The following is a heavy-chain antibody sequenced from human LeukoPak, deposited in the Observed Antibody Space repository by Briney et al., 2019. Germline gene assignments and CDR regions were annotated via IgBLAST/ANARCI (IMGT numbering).Heavy chain of an antibody. CDR2: INHSGST. V-gene: IGHV4-34*01. J-gene: IGHJ3*02. CDR3: ARVTKVVSGGDAFDI. D-gene: IGHD2-21*02. CDR1: GGSFSGYY. Sequence: SETLSLTCVVYGGSFSGYYWSWLRQPPGKGLEWIGEINHSGSTNYNPSLKSRVTISVDTSKNQFSLKLSSVTAVDTAVYYCARVTKVVSGGDAFDIWGQGTMVTVSS.